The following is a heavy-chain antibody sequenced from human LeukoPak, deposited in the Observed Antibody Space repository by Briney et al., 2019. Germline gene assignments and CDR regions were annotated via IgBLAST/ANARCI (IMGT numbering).Heavy chain of an antibody. J-gene: IGHJ4*02. CDR3: ARARAYYFDY. Sequence: SETLSLTCTVSGGSISSYYWSWIRQPPGKGLEWIGYIYYTGSTNYNPSLKSRVTISIDTSNNQFSLKLNPVTAADTAVYYCARARAYYFDYWGQGTLVTVSS. CDR2: IYYTGST. CDR1: GGSISSYY. V-gene: IGHV4-59*01.